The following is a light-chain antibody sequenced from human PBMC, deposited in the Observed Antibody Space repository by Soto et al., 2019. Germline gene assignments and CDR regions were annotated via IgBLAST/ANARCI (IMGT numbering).Light chain of an antibody. Sequence: QSVLTQPPSASGSPGQSVTISCTGTSSDVGGYNYVSWYQQHPGKAPKLMIYEVTKRPSGVPDRFSGSKSGNTASLTVSWLQAEDEADYCCSSYAGSNKRVFGTGTKVTVL. CDR2: EVT. V-gene: IGLV2-8*01. CDR3: SSYAGSNKRV. J-gene: IGLJ1*01. CDR1: SSDVGGYNY.